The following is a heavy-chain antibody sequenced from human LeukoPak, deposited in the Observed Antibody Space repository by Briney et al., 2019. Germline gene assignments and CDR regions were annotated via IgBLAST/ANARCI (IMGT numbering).Heavy chain of an antibody. CDR3: ARRGLNSNGYFDY. D-gene: IGHD3-22*01. Sequence: PGGSLRLSCAASGFTFSSYEMNWVRQAPGKGLEWVSYISSSGSTIYYADSVKGRFTISRDNAKNSLYLQMNSLRAEDTAVYYCARRGLNSNGYFDYWGQGTLVTVSS. CDR1: GFTFSSYE. V-gene: IGHV3-48*03. J-gene: IGHJ4*02. CDR2: ISSSGSTI.